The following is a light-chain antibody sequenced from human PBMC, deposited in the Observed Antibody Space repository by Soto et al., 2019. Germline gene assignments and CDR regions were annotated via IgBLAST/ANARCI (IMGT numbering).Light chain of an antibody. CDR3: QQCGSSPS. J-gene: IGKJ1*01. CDR2: DTS. CDR1: QNVSSSY. V-gene: IGKV3-20*01. Sequence: EIVLTQSPGTLSLSPGERATLSCRASQNVSSSYLAWYQQKPGQAPRLLIYDTSSRATGIPDRFSGSGSGTDFTLAISRLEPEDFAVYFCQQCGSSPSFGQGTKVDIK.